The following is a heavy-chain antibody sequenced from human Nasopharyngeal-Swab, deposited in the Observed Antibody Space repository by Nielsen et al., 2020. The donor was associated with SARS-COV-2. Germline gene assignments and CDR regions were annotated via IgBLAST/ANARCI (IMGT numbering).Heavy chain of an antibody. CDR2: ISAYNGNT. D-gene: IGHD1-26*01. J-gene: IGHJ6*02. Sequence: ASVKVSCKASGYTFTSYGISWVRQAPGQGLEWMGWISAYNGNTNYAQKLQGRVTMTTDTSTSTAYMELRSLRSDDTAVYHCARDPYSGYYYGMDVWGQGTTVTVSS. V-gene: IGHV1-18*01. CDR1: GYTFTSYG. CDR3: ARDPYSGYYYGMDV.